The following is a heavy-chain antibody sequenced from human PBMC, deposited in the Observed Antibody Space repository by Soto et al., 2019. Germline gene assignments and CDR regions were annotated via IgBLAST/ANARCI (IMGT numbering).Heavy chain of an antibody. Sequence: EVQLLESGGGLVRPGGSLRLSCAASGFAFINAWMTWVRQAPGKGPDWVGRIMSRADGGTTDYAAPVKGRFTISRDDSTDTLYLQMSSLEPEDTAVYYCSTGYYSDSSNSYYANDEYFPHWGQGTLVTVSS. V-gene: IGHV3-15*01. D-gene: IGHD3-22*01. J-gene: IGHJ1*01. CDR1: GFAFINAW. CDR2: IMSRADGGTT. CDR3: STGYYSDSSNSYYANDEYFPH.